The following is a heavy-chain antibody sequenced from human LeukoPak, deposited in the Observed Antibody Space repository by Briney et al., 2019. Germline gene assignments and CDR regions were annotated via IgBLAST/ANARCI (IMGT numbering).Heavy chain of an antibody. CDR1: GGSISSTSYY. D-gene: IGHD2-21*02. Sequence: SETLSLTCTGSGGSISSTSYYWGWIRQPPGKGLEWIGTINYSGSTYYNPSLKSRVTISVDTSKNQISLKLNSVTAADTAMYYCARHGDLLSPFQTWGQGTLVTVFS. V-gene: IGHV4-39*01. CDR3: ARHGDLLSPFQT. J-gene: IGHJ5*02. CDR2: INYSGST.